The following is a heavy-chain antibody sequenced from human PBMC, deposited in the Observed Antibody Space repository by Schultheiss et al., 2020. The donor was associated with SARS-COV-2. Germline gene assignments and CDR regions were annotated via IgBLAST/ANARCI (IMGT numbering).Heavy chain of an antibody. D-gene: IGHD3-22*01. V-gene: IGHV1-2*04. Sequence: ASVKVSCKASGYTFTGYYMHWVRQAPGQGLEWMGWINPNSGGTNYAQKFQGWVTMTRDTSISTAYMELSRLRSDDTAVYYCAVQGPYYYDSSGYYGYFDYWGQGTLVTVSS. CDR2: INPNSGGT. CDR1: GYTFTGYY. J-gene: IGHJ4*02. CDR3: AVQGPYYYDSSGYYGYFDY.